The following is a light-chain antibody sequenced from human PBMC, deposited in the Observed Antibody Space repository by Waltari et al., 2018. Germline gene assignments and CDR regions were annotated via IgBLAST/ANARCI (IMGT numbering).Light chain of an antibody. CDR3: QQYNEWPPYT. CDR2: GAS. Sequence: EIVMTQSPATLSVSPGERATLSCRASQSVSSDLAWYQQKPGQAPRLLISGASTRATCIPARFSGSGSATEFTLTISSLQSEDFAIYYCQQYNEWPPYTFGQGTKLEIK. J-gene: IGKJ2*01. V-gene: IGKV3-15*01. CDR1: QSVSSD.